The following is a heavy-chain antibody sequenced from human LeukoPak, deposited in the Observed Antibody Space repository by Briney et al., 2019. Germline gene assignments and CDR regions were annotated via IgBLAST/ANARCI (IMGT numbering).Heavy chain of an antibody. D-gene: IGHD6-19*01. J-gene: IGHJ4*02. CDR3: ARDEGREVPGY. CDR2: IYYSGST. Sequence: PSGTLSLTCTVSGGSISSSSYYWGWIRQPPGKGLEWIGSIYYSGSTYYNPSLKSRVTISVDTSKNQFSLKLSSVTAADTAVYYCARDEGREVPGYWGQGTLVTVSS. V-gene: IGHV4-39*07. CDR1: GGSISSSSYY.